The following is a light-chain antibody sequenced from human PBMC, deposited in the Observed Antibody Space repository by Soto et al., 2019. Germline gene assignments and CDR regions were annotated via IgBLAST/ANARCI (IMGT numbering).Light chain of an antibody. V-gene: IGKV1D-13*01. J-gene: IGKJ5*01. CDR1: QGVSNA. CDR2: DAS. Sequence: AIQLTQSPSSLSAFVGDRVTITCRASQGVSNALAWYQQKPGQPPNLLIYDASSLKSGVPSRFSGSGSGTDFTLTISSLQPEDFATYYCQQHNDNPRTFGQGTRLEIK. CDR3: QQHNDNPRT.